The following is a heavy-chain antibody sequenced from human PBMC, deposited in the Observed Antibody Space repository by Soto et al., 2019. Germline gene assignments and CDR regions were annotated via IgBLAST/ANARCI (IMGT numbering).Heavy chain of an antibody. CDR1: GGSISSSSYY. CDR2: IYYSGST. CDR3: AREGNDSSGYYSSHTLY. J-gene: IGHJ4*02. Sequence: QLQLQESGPGLVKPSETLSLTCTVSGGSISSSSYYWGWIRQPPGKGLEWIGSIYYSGSTYYNPSLQSQVNISVDTSKTQCSLTLRSVTAADAAVYYCAREGNDSSGYYSSHTLYWGQGTLVTVSS. V-gene: IGHV4-39*02. D-gene: IGHD3-22*01.